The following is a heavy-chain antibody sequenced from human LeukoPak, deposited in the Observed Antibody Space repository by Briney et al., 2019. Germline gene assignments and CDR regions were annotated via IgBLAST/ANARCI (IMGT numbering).Heavy chain of an antibody. Sequence: GGSLRLSCAASGFTSSSYWMHWVRQAPGKGLVWVSRINSDGSSTTYADSVKGRFTISRDNAKNTLYLQMSSLTAEDTAVYYCARDTPLANCGGDCYSDAFDIWGQGTMVTVSS. CDR3: ARDTPLANCGGDCYSDAFDI. CDR1: GFTSSSYW. D-gene: IGHD2-21*02. J-gene: IGHJ3*02. CDR2: INSDGSST. V-gene: IGHV3-74*01.